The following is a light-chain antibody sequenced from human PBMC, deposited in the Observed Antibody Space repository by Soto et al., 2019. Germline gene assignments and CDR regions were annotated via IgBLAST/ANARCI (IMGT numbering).Light chain of an antibody. Sequence: EIVLTQSPGTLSLSPGEGATLSCRAGQSVSSSYLAWYQQKPGQAPRLLIYGASSRATGIPDRFSGSGSGTDFTLTISRLEPEDFAVYYCQQYGSSPPGITFGQGTRLEIK. CDR2: GAS. J-gene: IGKJ5*01. V-gene: IGKV3-20*01. CDR1: QSVSSSY. CDR3: QQYGSSPPGIT.